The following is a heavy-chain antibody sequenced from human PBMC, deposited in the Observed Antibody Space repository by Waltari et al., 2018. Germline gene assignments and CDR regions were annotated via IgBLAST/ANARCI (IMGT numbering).Heavy chain of an antibody. V-gene: IGHV3-48*01. D-gene: IGHD3-16*01. CDR2: ISGDGNTI. CDR3: ARVWGRGYLDY. Sequence: VRLVESGGDLVQPGGSLRLSCATSVFPFNNYNIKWVRQAPGKGLEWISYISGDGNTIYYADSVKGRFTVSRDNARDSLYLHLNSLRADDTALYFCARVWGRGYLDYWGQGTLVTVSS. CDR1: VFPFNNYN. J-gene: IGHJ4*02.